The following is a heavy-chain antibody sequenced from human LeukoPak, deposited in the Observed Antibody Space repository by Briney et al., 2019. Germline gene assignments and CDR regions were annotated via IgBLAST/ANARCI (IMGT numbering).Heavy chain of an antibody. CDR1: GFTFSTSA. V-gene: IGHV3-23*01. J-gene: IGHJ5*02. D-gene: IGHD3-10*01. Sequence: GGSLRLSCAASGFTFSTSAMSWVRQAPGKGLEWVSSISTTVGNTYHADSVKGRFTISRDNSNHTLYLQMNSLTAGDTAVYYCTKRAEFGGFDPWGQGTLVTVSS. CDR2: ISTTVGNT. CDR3: TKRAEFGGFDP.